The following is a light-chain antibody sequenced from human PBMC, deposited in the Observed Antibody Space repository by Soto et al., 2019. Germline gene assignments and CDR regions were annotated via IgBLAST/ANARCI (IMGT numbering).Light chain of an antibody. J-gene: IGKJ4*01. CDR3: QQLYSYPLT. Sequence: DIQMTQSPSSLSASVGDRVTITCRASQGINNYLAWYQQKPGKAPKLLIYAASALQTGVSSRFSGSGYGTDFALTISNLQPEDCATYFCQQLYSYPLTFGGGTTVEF. CDR1: QGINNY. V-gene: IGKV1-9*01. CDR2: AAS.